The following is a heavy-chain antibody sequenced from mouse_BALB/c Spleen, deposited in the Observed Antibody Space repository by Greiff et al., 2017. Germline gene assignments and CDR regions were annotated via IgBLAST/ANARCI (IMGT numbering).Heavy chain of an antibody. V-gene: IGHV3-2*02. Sequence: DVQLQESGPGLVKPSQSLSLTCTVTGYSITSDYAWNWIRQFPGNKLEWMGYISYSGSTSYNPSLKSRISITRDTSKNQFFLQLNSVTTEDTATYYCAREGNQSGWFAYWGQGTLVTVSA. J-gene: IGHJ3*01. CDR1: GYSITSDYA. D-gene: IGHD2-1*01. CDR2: ISYSGST. CDR3: AREGNQSGWFAY.